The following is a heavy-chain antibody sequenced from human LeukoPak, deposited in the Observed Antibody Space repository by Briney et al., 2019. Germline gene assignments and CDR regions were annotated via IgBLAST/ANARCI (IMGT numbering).Heavy chain of an antibody. J-gene: IGHJ6*02. Sequence: GGSLRLSCAASGFTFSSYSMNWVRQAPGKGLEWVSSISSSSSYIYYADSVKGRFTISRDNAKNSLYRQMNSLRAEDTAVYYCASLVSSGEMDVWGQGTTVTVSS. CDR3: ASLVSSGEMDV. CDR2: ISSSSSYI. V-gene: IGHV3-21*01. CDR1: GFTFSSYS. D-gene: IGHD3-3*01.